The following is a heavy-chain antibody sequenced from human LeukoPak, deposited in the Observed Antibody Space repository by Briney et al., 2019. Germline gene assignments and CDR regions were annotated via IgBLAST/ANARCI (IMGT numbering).Heavy chain of an antibody. CDR2: IWFDGKNQ. CDR3: ARDRHCVNGVCHSPAGMDV. J-gene: IGHJ6*02. CDR1: GFILNSYG. D-gene: IGHD2-8*01. V-gene: IGHV3-33*01. Sequence: GRSLRLSCAASGFILNSYGMHWVRQAPGKGLEWVADIWFDGKNQHFADSVRGRFAISRDNSKDTVYLQINSLRAEDTAVYYCARDRHCVNGVCHSPAGMDVWGQGTTVTVSS.